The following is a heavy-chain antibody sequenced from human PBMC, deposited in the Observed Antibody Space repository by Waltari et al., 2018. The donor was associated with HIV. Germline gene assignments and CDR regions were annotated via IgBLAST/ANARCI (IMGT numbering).Heavy chain of an antibody. CDR2: RWDDGSNK. CDR3: TRDKQTTGATLDY. D-gene: IGHD2-15*01. V-gene: IGHV3-33*01. Sequence: QVQLVESGGGVVQPGRSLRLSCAASGFTFSNYGMHWVRQAPGEGLEWVALRWDDGSNKFYADSVKGRFIISRDNSKNTLYLQINSLRADDMAVYYCTRDKQTTGATLDYWGQGTLVTVSS. J-gene: IGHJ4*02. CDR1: GFTFSNYG.